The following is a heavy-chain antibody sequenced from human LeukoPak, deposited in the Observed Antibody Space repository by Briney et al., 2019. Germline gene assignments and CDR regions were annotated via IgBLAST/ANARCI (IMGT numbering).Heavy chain of an antibody. CDR1: GGSISNYY. D-gene: IGHD2-15*01. CDR2: IYYSGTT. Sequence: SETLSLTCTISGGSISNYYWSWIRQPPGKGLEWVGYIYYSGTTNYNPSLKSRVTISVDTSKNQFSLKLSSVTAADTAVYYCAREVDYCSGGSCFNWFDPWGQGTLVTVSS. J-gene: IGHJ5*02. V-gene: IGHV4-59*01. CDR3: AREVDYCSGGSCFNWFDP.